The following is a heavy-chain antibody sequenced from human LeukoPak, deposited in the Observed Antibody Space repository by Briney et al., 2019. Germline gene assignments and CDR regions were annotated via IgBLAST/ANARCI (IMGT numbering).Heavy chain of an antibody. V-gene: IGHV1-2*02. CDR2: INPNSGGT. CDR1: GYTFTRYY. D-gene: IGHD3-10*01. J-gene: IGHJ5*02. CDR3: ARISRYCYGSGRPPRAGWFDP. Sequence: GASVKVSCKASGYTFTRYYMHWVRQAPGHGVECRGGINPNSGGTNYALKFQGRVTMTRDTFIRTAYMELSGLRSDDTAVYYCARISRYCYGSGRPPRAGWFDPWGQRPLVTVSS.